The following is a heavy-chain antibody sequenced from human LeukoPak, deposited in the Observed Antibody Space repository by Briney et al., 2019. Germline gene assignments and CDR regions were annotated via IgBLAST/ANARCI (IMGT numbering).Heavy chain of an antibody. CDR1: GYSFTSYY. V-gene: IGHV1-46*01. Sequence: ASVKLCCTASGYSFTSYYIHWVREAPGQGLEWMGIINPSGGSTSYAQKFQGRVTMTMDTSTSTVYMDLSSLRSEDTAVYYCARDGGYSYGHVYYFDYWGQGTLVTVSS. D-gene: IGHD5-18*01. CDR3: ARDGGYSYGHVYYFDY. J-gene: IGHJ4*02. CDR2: INPSGGST.